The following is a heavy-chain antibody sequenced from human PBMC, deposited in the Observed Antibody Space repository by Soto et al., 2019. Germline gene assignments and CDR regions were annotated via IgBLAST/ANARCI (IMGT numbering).Heavy chain of an antibody. Sequence: QVQLQESGPGLVKPSETLFLTCTASGGSLSSYYWSWIRQPPGTGLEWIGYIYYSGSTNYNPSLTSRVTISVDTSKNQFALKLSSVTAADTAVYYCGRRWGSGIDYWGQGTLVTVSS. V-gene: IGHV4-59*08. CDR2: IYYSGST. J-gene: IGHJ4*02. CDR3: GRRWGSGIDY. D-gene: IGHD3-10*01. CDR1: GGSLSSYY.